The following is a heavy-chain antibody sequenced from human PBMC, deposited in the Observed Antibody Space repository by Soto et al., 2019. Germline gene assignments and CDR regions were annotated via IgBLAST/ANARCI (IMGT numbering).Heavy chain of an antibody. V-gene: IGHV4-31*03. CDR3: ARSGSSWYGYYYGMDV. D-gene: IGHD6-13*01. J-gene: IGHJ6*02. CDR1: GVSISSGGYD. CDR2: IYYSGST. Sequence: LSITCPVSGVSISSGGYDWSWIRQHPGKGLEWIGYIYYSGSTYYNPSLKSRVTISVDTSKNQFSLKLSSVTAADTAVYYCARSGSSWYGYYYGMDVWGQGTKVTVYS.